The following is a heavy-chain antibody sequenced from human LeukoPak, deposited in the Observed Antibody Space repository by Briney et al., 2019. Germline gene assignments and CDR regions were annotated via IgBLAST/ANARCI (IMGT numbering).Heavy chain of an antibody. J-gene: IGHJ4*02. V-gene: IGHV1-2*02. Sequence: ASVKVSCKASGYTLTGYYMHWVRQAPGQGLEWMGWINPNSGGTNYAQKFQGRVTMTRDTSISTAYMELSRLRSDDTAVYYCARGGDFTYYYDSSGYSHRLNYWGQGTLVTVSS. D-gene: IGHD3-22*01. CDR2: INPNSGGT. CDR3: ARGGDFTYYYDSSGYSHRLNY. CDR1: GYTLTGYY.